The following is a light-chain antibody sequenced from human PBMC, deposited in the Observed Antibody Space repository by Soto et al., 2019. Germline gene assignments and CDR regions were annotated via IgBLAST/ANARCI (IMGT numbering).Light chain of an antibody. CDR1: QGISSW. Sequence: DIQMTQSPSSVSASVGDRVTITCRAIQGISSWLAWYQQKPGKDPKLLIYAASSLQSGVPSGFSGSGSGTDFTFTISGLQPEDIATNYCQQYDNLPPKVTFGPGTKVDIK. J-gene: IGKJ3*01. V-gene: IGKV1-12*01. CDR3: QQYDNLPPKVT. CDR2: AAS.